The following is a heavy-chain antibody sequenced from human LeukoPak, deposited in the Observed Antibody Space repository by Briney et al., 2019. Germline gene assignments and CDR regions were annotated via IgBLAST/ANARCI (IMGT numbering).Heavy chain of an antibody. V-gene: IGHV7-4-1*01. CDR2: INTNTGNP. J-gene: IGHJ6*02. Sequence: ASVTVSCKASGYTFTSYAMNWVRQAPGQGLEWMGWINTNTGNPTYAQGFTGRFVFSLDTSVSTAYLQICSLKAEDTAVYYCARDLARITIFGVVIAPYYYYYGMDVWGQGTTVTVSS. CDR3: ARDLARITIFGVVIAPYYYYYGMDV. D-gene: IGHD3-3*01. CDR1: GYTFTSYA.